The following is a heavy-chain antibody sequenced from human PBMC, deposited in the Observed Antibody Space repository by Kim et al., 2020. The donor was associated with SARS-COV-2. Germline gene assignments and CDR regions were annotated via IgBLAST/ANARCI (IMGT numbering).Heavy chain of an antibody. D-gene: IGHD3-22*01. CDR1: GFTFSSYG. J-gene: IGHJ4*02. CDR2: IWYDGNNK. V-gene: IGHV3-33*01. CDR3: AADDQGPDSSGYYPFMFDC. Sequence: GGSLRLSCAASGFTFSSYGMHWVRQAPGKGLEWVAVIWYDGNNKYYADSVKGRFTISRDNSKNTLYLQMNSLRAEDTAVYYCAADDQGPDSSGYYPFMFDCWGQGTLVTVSS.